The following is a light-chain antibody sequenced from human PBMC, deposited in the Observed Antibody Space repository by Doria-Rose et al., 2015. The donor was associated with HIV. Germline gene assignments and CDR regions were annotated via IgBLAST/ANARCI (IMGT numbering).Light chain of an antibody. Sequence: DIRVTQSPDSLAVSLGERATINCKSSQSVLTRSNHKNYLAWYQQKAGQPPNLLIYWASTRESGAPDRFSGSGSGTDFTLTISSLQAEDVAVYYCQQYFTTPRTFGQGTKVEIK. J-gene: IGKJ1*01. CDR2: WAS. CDR3: QQYFTTPRT. CDR1: QSVLTRSNHKNY. V-gene: IGKV4-1*01.